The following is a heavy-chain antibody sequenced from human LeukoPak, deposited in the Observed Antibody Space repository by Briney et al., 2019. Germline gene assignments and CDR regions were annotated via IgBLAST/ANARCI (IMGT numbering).Heavy chain of an antibody. CDR2: IYYIGST. V-gene: IGHV4-59*08. Sequence: SETLSLTCILSGGSVSSFFWSWIRQPPGKGLEWIGYIYYIGSTNYQPSLKSRVTISVDTSKSQFSLKLSSVTDADTAVYYCASGSYSPFYFDYWGQGTLVTVSS. J-gene: IGHJ4*02. CDR1: GGSVSSFF. D-gene: IGHD1-26*01. CDR3: ASGSYSPFYFDY.